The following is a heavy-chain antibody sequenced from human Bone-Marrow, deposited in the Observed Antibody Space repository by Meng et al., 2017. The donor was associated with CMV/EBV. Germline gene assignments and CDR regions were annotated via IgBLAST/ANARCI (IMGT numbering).Heavy chain of an antibody. D-gene: IGHD2/OR15-2a*01. CDR3: ARSLFDSTDPFDS. J-gene: IGHJ4*02. CDR2: ISNSGSAK. CDR1: GFTFSSYT. V-gene: IGHV3-48*04. Sequence: GEALKIYCAASGFTFSSYTMNWVRQAPGKGLEWVSYISNSGSAKYYADSLRGRFTISRDIAKNSLYLQMNSLRADDTAVYYCARSLFDSTDPFDSWGQGTVVTVSS.